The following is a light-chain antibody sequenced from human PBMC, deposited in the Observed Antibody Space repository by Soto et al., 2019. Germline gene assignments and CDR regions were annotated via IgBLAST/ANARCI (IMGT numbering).Light chain of an antibody. J-gene: IGKJ1*01. CDR2: KIS. Sequence: DIVMTQTPLSSPVTLGQPASISCRSSQSLVHSDGNTYLSWLQQRPGQPPRLLIYKISNRFSGVPHRFSGSGSGTDFTLTITRLEPEDFAVYYCQQYGSSPGGTFGQGTKVDIK. V-gene: IGKV2-24*01. CDR3: QQYGSSPGGT. CDR1: QSLVHSDGNTY.